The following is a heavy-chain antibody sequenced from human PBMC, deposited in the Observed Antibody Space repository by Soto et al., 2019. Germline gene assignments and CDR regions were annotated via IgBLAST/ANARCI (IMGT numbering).Heavy chain of an antibody. J-gene: IGHJ4*02. V-gene: IGHV6-1*01. Sequence: PSQTLSLTCAISGDSVSSNSAAWNWIRQSPSRGLEWLGRTYYRSKWYNDYAVSVKSRITINPDTSKNQFSLQLNSVTPEDTAVYYCARDLRSSGWYASSFDYWGQGTLVTVSS. CDR1: GDSVSSNSAA. D-gene: IGHD6-13*01. CDR2: TYYRSKWYN. CDR3: ARDLRSSGWYASSFDY.